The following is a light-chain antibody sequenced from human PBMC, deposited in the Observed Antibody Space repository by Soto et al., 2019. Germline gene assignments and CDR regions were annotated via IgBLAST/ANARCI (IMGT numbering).Light chain of an antibody. CDR3: SSYAGSNKYV. CDR2: EVS. J-gene: IGLJ1*01. V-gene: IGLV2-8*01. Sequence: QSVLTQPPSASGSPGQSVTISCTGTSSDVGGYNYVSWYQQHPGKAPKLIIYEVSKRPSGVPDRFSGSKSGNTASLIVSGLQAEDEADYYCSSYAGSNKYVLGTGTKVT. CDR1: SSDVGGYNY.